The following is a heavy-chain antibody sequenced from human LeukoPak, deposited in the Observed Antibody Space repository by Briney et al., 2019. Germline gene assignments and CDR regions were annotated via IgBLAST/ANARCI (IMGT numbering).Heavy chain of an antibody. V-gene: IGHV4-39*07. CDR2: IYYSGST. CDR1: GGSISSSSYY. Sequence: PSETLSLTCTVSGGSISSSSYYWGWIRQPPGKGLEWIGSIYYSGSTYYNPSLKSRVTISVDTSKNQFSLKLSSVTAADTAVYYCARASPLYYYYYMDVWGKGTTVTVSS. CDR3: ARASPLYYYYYMDV. J-gene: IGHJ6*03.